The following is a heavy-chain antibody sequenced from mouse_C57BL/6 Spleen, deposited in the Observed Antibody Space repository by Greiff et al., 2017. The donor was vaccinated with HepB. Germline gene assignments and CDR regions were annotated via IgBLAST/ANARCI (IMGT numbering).Heavy chain of an antibody. CDR1: GFNIKDYY. D-gene: IGHD1-1*01. CDR2: IDPEDGDT. J-gene: IGHJ1*03. CDR3: TTRIYYYGSSYWYFDV. Sequence: VQLQQSGAELVRPGASVKLSCTASGFNIKDYYMHWVKQRPEQGLEWIGRIDPEDGDTEYAPKFQGKATMTADTSSNTAYLQLSSLTSEDTAVYYCTTRIYYYGSSYWYFDVWGTGTTVTVSS. V-gene: IGHV14-1*01.